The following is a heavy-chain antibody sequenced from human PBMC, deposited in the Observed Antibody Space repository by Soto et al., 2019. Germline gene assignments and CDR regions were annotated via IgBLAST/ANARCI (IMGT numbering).Heavy chain of an antibody. CDR3: GRGEVDRYKWNYGIDY. CDR2: IYYSGNT. J-gene: IGHJ4*02. Sequence: PSETLSLTCTVSGGSISSYDWSWIRQPPGKGLEWIGYIYYSGNTNYNPSLKSRVTISVDTSKNHASLKLSSVTAADTAVHYCGRGEVDRYKWNYGIDYWGQGTLVTVSS. CDR1: GGSISSYD. V-gene: IGHV4-59*01. D-gene: IGHD1-7*01.